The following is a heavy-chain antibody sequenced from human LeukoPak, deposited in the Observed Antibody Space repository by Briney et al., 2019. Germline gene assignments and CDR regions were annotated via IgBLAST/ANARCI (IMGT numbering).Heavy chain of an antibody. V-gene: IGHV1-69*01. CDR1: GGTFSSYA. CDR2: IIPIFGTA. CDR3: ARGPSHYDFWSGYYRPQYYYYGMDV. J-gene: IGHJ6*02. Sequence: SVTVSCKASGGTFSSYAISWVRQAPGQGLEWMGGIIPIFGTANYAQKFQGRVTITADESTSTAYMELSSLRSEDTAVYYCARGPSHYDFWSGYYRPQYYYYGMDVWGQGTTVTVSS. D-gene: IGHD3-3*01.